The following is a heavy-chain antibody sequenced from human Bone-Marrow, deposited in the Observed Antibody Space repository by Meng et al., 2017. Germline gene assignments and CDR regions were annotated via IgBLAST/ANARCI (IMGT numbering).Heavy chain of an antibody. CDR1: GFTFSSYW. CDR2: INSDGSST. J-gene: IGHJ6*02. V-gene: IGHV3-74*01. CDR3: ARVESTYDGGSYLFLHIYGMDV. Sequence: ETLSLTCAASGFTFSSYWMHWVRQAPGKGLVWVSRINSDGSSTSYADSVKGRSTISRDNAKNTLYLQMNSLRAEDTAVYYCARVESTYDGGSYLFLHIYGMDVWGQGTTVTVSS. D-gene: IGHD1-26*01.